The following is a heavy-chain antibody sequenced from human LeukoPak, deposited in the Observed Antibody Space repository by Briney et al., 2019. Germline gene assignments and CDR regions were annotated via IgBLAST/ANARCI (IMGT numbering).Heavy chain of an antibody. CDR2: ISADSATT. J-gene: IGHJ4*02. CDR3: ARKSASGNYPLDY. D-gene: IGHD3-10*01. Sequence: GGSLRLSCAASGFTFSTYGMSWVRQTPGKGLEWVSVISADSATTFYADSVKGRFTISRDNAKNTVFLQMSSLRAEDTALYYCARKSASGNYPLDYWGQGTLVTVSS. CDR1: GFTFSTYG. V-gene: IGHV3-23*01.